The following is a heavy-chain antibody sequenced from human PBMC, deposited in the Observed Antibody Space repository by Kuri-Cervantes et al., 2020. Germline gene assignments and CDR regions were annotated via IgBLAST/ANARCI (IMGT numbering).Heavy chain of an antibody. CDR2: INPSGGST. J-gene: IGHJ4*02. Sequence: ASVKVSCNASGYTFTSYYMHRVRQAPGQGLEWMGIINPSGGSTSYAQKFQGRVTMTTDTSTSTAYMELRSLRSDDTAVYYCARASGEVYGDYCDYWGQGTLVTVSS. V-gene: IGHV1-46*01. D-gene: IGHD4-17*01. CDR1: GYTFTSYY. CDR3: ARASGEVYGDYCDY.